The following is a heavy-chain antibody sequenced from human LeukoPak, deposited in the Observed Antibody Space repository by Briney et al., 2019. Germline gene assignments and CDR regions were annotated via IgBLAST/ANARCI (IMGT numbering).Heavy chain of an antibody. Sequence: GGSQRLSCAPSGFIVSSNYMSWVRQAPGKWLECVSVIYSGGSTYYADSVKGRFTISRDNSKNTLYLQMNSLRAEDTAVYYCARDDSSSSGRLFGYWGQGTLVTVSS. V-gene: IGHV3-66*02. D-gene: IGHD6-6*01. J-gene: IGHJ4*02. CDR3: ARDDSSSSGRLFGY. CDR1: GFIVSSNY. CDR2: IYSGGST.